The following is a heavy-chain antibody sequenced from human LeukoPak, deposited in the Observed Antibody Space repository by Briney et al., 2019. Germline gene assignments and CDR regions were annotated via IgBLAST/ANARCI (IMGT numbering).Heavy chain of an antibody. D-gene: IGHD6-13*01. J-gene: IGHJ4*02. CDR2: IRYDGSNK. CDR1: GFTFSSYG. Sequence: GGSLRLSCAASGFTFSSYGMHWVRQAPGKGLEWVAFIRYDGSNKYYADSVKGRFTISRDNSKNTLYLQMNSLRAEDTAVYYCAKDLYSSSWYYFDYWGQGTLVTVSS. V-gene: IGHV3-30*02. CDR3: AKDLYSSSWYYFDY.